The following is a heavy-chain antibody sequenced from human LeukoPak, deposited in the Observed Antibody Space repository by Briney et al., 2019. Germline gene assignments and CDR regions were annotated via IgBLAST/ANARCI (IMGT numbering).Heavy chain of an antibody. V-gene: IGHV4-38-2*02. CDR1: DYSISSGHY. CDR2: MYHSGRT. J-gene: IGHJ5*02. Sequence: SETLSLACTVSDYSISSGHYWGWIRQPPGKGLEWIGSMYHSGRTYHNPSLKSRVTISVDTSKNQFSLKLSSVTAADTAVYYCARHPHYASSGSYQRFDPWGQGTLVTVSS. D-gene: IGHD3-22*01. CDR3: ARHPHYASSGSYQRFDP.